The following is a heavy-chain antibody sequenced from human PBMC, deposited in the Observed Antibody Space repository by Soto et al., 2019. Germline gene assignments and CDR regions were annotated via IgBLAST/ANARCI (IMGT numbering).Heavy chain of an antibody. J-gene: IGHJ3*02. V-gene: IGHV1-69*06. CDR2: IIPIFGTA. CDR3: ARRREGDAFDI. Sequence: ASVKVSCKASGGTFSSYATSWVRQAPGQGLEWMGGIIPIFGTANYAQKFQGRVTITADKSTSTAYMELSSLRSEDTAVYYCARRREGDAFDIWGQGTMVTVSS. CDR1: GGTFSSYA.